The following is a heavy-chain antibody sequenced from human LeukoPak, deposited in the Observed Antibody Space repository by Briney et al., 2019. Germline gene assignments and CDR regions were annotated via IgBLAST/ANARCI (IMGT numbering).Heavy chain of an antibody. CDR2: VKSKTDGGTT. CDR1: GFTFSNAW. D-gene: IGHD3-3*01. Sequence: PGGSLRLSCAASGFTFSNAWMSWVRQAPGKGLEWVGRVKSKTDGGTTDYAAPVKGRFTISRDDSKNTLYLQMNSLKTEDTAVYYCTTALTIFGEDAFDIWGQGTMVTVSS. V-gene: IGHV3-15*01. J-gene: IGHJ3*02. CDR3: TTALTIFGEDAFDI.